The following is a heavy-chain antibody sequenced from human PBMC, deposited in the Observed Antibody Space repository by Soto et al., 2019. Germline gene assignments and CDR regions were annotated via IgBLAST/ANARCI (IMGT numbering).Heavy chain of an antibody. Sequence: SETLSLTCTVSGGSISSGGYYWSWIRQHPGKGLEWIGYIYYSGSTYYNPSLKSRVTISVDTSKNQFSLKLSSVTAADTAVYYCARRRGGIWLYHFDSGGQGTLVTVSS. V-gene: IGHV4-31*03. J-gene: IGHJ4*02. D-gene: IGHD3-16*01. CDR2: IYYSGST. CDR3: ARRRGGIWLYHFDS. CDR1: GGSISSGGYY.